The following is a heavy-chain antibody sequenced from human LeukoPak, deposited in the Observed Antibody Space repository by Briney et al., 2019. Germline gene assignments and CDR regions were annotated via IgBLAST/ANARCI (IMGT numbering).Heavy chain of an antibody. CDR1: GGSISSGGNY. CDR3: ARVEVIGSTRYFDY. Sequence: PSETLSLTCTVSGGSISSGGNYWSWLRQLPGKGLEWIGYIYYVGNTNYNPSLKSRLSMSVDTSNNQFSLGLTSVTAADTAVYYCARVEVIGSTRYFDYWGQGAMVSVSS. CDR2: IYYVGNT. D-gene: IGHD3-16*02. J-gene: IGHJ4*02. V-gene: IGHV4-31*03.